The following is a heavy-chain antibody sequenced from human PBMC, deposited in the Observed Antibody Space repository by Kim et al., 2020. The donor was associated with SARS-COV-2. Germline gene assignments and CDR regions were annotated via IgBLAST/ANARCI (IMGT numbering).Heavy chain of an antibody. Sequence: SVRGQFTLSRDNSRNTLTLQRNRLRAEDTAVYYCAKDRRTVYSGSYFDYWGQGTLVTVSS. J-gene: IGHJ4*02. CDR3: AKDRRTVYSGSYFDY. D-gene: IGHD1-26*01. V-gene: IGHV3-33*06.